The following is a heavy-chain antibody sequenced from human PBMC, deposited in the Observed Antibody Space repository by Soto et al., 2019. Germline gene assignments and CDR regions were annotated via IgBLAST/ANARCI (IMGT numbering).Heavy chain of an antibody. CDR1: GGSISSSSYY. Sequence: SQTLSLTCTVSGGSISSSSYYWGWIRQPPGKGLEWIGSIYYSGSTYYNPSLKSRVTISVDTSKNQFSLKLSSVTAADTAVYYCARRGYPRSLDYYYYYMDVWGKGTTVTVSS. CDR3: ARRGYPRSLDYYYYYMDV. CDR2: IYYSGST. J-gene: IGHJ6*03. D-gene: IGHD5-18*01. V-gene: IGHV4-39*01.